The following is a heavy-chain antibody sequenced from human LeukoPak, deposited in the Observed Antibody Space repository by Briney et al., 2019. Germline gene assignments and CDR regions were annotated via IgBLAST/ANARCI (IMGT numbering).Heavy chain of an antibody. Sequence: GGSLRLSCAASRFTFSSYAMSWVRQAPGKGLDWVSAISGSGGSTYYADSVKGRFTISRDNSKNTLYLQMNSLRAEDTAVYYCARALTIFGVVITNYFDYWGQGTLVTVSS. D-gene: IGHD3-3*01. V-gene: IGHV3-23*01. J-gene: IGHJ4*02. CDR3: ARALTIFGVVITNYFDY. CDR1: RFTFSSYA. CDR2: ISGSGGST.